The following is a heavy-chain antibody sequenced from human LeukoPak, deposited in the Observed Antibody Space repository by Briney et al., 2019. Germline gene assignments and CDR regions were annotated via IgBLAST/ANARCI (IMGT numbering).Heavy chain of an antibody. V-gene: IGHV4-30-2*01. CDR1: GGSISSGGYS. CDR3: ARRTGGGWFDP. CDR2: IYHSGST. J-gene: IGHJ5*02. Sequence: SQTLSLTCAVSGGSISSGGYSWSWIRQPPGKGLEWIGYIYHSGSTYYNPSLKSRVTKSVDRSKNQFSLKLTSVTAADTAVYYCARRTGGGWFDPWGQGILVTVSS. D-gene: IGHD1-1*01.